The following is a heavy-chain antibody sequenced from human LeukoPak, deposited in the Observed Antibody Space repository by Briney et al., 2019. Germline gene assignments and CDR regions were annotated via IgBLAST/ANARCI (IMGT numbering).Heavy chain of an antibody. D-gene: IGHD6-19*01. J-gene: IGHJ4*02. CDR1: GDSITSGTNY. CDR2: IYTTGST. Sequence: SETLSLTCTVSGDSITSGTNYWSWIRQPAGKGLEWIGHIYTTGSTKYNPSLKSRVTISLDTSKNQFSLRLSSVTAADTAVYYCARDEWLVQSPFDYWGQGTLVTVSS. V-gene: IGHV4-61*09. CDR3: ARDEWLVQSPFDY.